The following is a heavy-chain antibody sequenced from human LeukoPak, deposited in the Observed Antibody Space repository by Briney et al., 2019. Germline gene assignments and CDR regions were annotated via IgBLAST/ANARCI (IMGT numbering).Heavy chain of an antibody. Sequence: GGSLRLSCAATEFTFSRYTMNWVRRAPGKGLEWISSITGSSTYIYYSDSVRGRFTISRDNAKNSLYPQMSSLRAEDSAVYYCARANDYIDYWGQGVLVAVSS. CDR1: EFTFSRYT. CDR3: ARANDYIDY. V-gene: IGHV3-21*01. CDR2: ITGSSTYI. J-gene: IGHJ4*02.